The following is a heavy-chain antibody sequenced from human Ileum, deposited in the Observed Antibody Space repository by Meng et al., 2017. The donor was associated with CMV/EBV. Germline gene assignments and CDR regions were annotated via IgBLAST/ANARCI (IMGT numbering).Heavy chain of an antibody. V-gene: IGHV3-49*04. CDR3: TRVGSNYYYGMDV. Sequence: GGSLRLSCTASGFTFGDYAMSWVRQAPGKGLEWVGFIRSKAYGGTTEYAASVKGRFTISRDDSKSIAYLQMNSLKTEDTAVYYCTRVGSNYYYGMDVWGQGTTVTVSS. CDR2: IRSKAYGGTT. D-gene: IGHD4-11*01. J-gene: IGHJ6*02. CDR1: GFTFGDYA.